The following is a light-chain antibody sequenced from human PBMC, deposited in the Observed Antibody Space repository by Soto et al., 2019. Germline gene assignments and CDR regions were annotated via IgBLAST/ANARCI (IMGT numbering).Light chain of an antibody. Sequence: DIVLTQSPGSLSLSPGLRATLSRRASQSVSSGYLAWYQQKPGQAPRLLIYGASTRATGIPDRFSGSVSGTDFTLTITRLEPEDFAVFYCQQYGSSEIIFGQGTRLEIK. J-gene: IGKJ5*01. CDR2: GAS. V-gene: IGKV3-20*01. CDR1: QSVSSGY. CDR3: QQYGSSEII.